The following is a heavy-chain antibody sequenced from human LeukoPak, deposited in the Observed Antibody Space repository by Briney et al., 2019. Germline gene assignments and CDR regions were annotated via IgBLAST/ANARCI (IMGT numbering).Heavy chain of an antibody. J-gene: IGHJ5*02. CDR3: ARDGPEDIVLMVYANRDNWFDP. CDR2: IIDTGST. CDR1: GESFSGYY. Sequence: SETLSLTCVVYGESFSGYYWTWIRQPPGKGLEWIGEIIDTGSTKYNSSLKSRVTISVDTSKNQFSLKLSSVTAADTAVYYCARDGPEDIVLMVYANRDNWFDPWGQGTLVTVSS. D-gene: IGHD2-8*01. V-gene: IGHV4-34*12.